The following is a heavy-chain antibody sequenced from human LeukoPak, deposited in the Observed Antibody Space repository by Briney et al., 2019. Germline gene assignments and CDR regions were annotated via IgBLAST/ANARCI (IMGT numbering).Heavy chain of an antibody. CDR2: IKQDGSQR. J-gene: IGHJ3*02. CDR1: GITFGSYW. CDR3: ARDPTVTNFHDAFDI. D-gene: IGHD4-17*01. V-gene: IGHV3-7*05. Sequence: AGGSLRLSCAASGITFGSYWMSWVRQAPGKGLEWVATIKQDGSQREYVDSVKGRFTISRDNAKNSLYLQMNSLRPEDTAVYYCARDPTVTNFHDAFDIWGQGTMVTVSS.